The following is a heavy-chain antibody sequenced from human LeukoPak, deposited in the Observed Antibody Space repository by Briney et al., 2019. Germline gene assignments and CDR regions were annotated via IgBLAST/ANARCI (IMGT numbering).Heavy chain of an antibody. V-gene: IGHV1-18*01. Sequence: ASVKVSCKASGYTFTSYGISWVRQAPGQGLEWMGWISAYNGKTNYAQKLQGRVTMTTDTSTSTAYMELRSLRSDDTAVCYCARSSLVAATRRYFDYWGQGTLVTVSS. J-gene: IGHJ4*02. CDR3: ARSSLVAATRRYFDY. CDR1: GYTFTSYG. D-gene: IGHD2-15*01. CDR2: ISAYNGKT.